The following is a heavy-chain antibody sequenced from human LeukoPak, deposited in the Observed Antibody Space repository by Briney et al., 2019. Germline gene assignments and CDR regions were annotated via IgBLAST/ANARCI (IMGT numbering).Heavy chain of an antibody. V-gene: IGHV6-1*01. CDR2: TYYRSKWYN. Sequence: SRTLSLICAISGDSVSSKSATWNWIRQSPSRGLEWLGKTYYRSKWYNDSAVSVTSRITISPDTSKNQFSPQLNSVTPEDTAVYYCARDPRVSAGWQFDYWGQGTLVTVSS. J-gene: IGHJ4*02. CDR3: ARDPRVSAGWQFDY. D-gene: IGHD6-19*01. CDR1: GDSVSSKSAT.